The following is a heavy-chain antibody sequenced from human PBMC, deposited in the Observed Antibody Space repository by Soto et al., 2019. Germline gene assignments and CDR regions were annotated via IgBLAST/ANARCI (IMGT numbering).Heavy chain of an antibody. CDR3: ARRPAYYDILTGYYKRGLGYFDL. CDR2: IDPGDSYT. J-gene: IGHJ2*01. D-gene: IGHD3-9*01. CDR1: GYSFTSYW. V-gene: IGHV5-10-1*01. Sequence: PGESLKISCKGSGYSFTSYWISWVRQMPGKGLEWMGRIDPGDSYTNYSPSFQGHVTISADKSISTAYLQWSSLKASDTAMYYCARRPAYYDILTGYYKRGLGYFDLWGRGTLVTVSS.